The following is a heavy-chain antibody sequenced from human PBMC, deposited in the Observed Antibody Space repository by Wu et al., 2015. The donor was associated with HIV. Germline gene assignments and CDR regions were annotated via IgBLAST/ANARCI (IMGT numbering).Heavy chain of an antibody. CDR3: ARHSSSWYVGNDYSNTLMDV. Sequence: QVQLVQSGAEVKKPGSSVKVSCKASGGTFSSYAISWVRQAPGQGLEWMGGIIPIFGTANYAQKFQGRVTITTDESTSTAYMELSSLRSEDTAVYYCARHSSSWYVGNDYSNTLMDVWGQGTTVTVSS. J-gene: IGHJ6*02. CDR2: IIPIFGTA. V-gene: IGHV1-69*05. CDR1: GGTFSSYA. D-gene: IGHD6-13*01.